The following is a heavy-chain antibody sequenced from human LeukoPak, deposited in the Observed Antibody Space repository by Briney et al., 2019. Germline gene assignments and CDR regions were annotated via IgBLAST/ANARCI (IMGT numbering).Heavy chain of an antibody. CDR3: AIRRLPGAFDI. D-gene: IGHD4-11*01. J-gene: IGHJ3*02. V-gene: IGHV4-59*11. Sequence: SETLSLTCTVSGGSISSHDGSWIRQPPGKELEWIGFISYAGSTNYNPSLKSRVTISVDTSKNQFSLKLTSVTAADTAVYYCAIRRLPGAFDIWGQGTMVSVSS. CDR1: GGSISSHD. CDR2: ISYAGST.